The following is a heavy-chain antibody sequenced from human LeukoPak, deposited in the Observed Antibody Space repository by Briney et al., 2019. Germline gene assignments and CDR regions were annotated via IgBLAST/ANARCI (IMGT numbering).Heavy chain of an antibody. CDR1: GGSISSSSYY. V-gene: IGHV4-39*07. CDR3: ARGGSGPIQLWYGDYGMDV. CDR2: LYYSGST. J-gene: IGHJ6*02. Sequence: PSETLSLTCTVSGGSISSSSYYWGWIRQPPGKGLEWIGSLYYSGSTYYNPSLKSRVTISVDTSKNQFSLKLSSVTAADTAVYYCARGGSGPIQLWYGDYGMDVWGQGTTVTVSS. D-gene: IGHD5-18*01.